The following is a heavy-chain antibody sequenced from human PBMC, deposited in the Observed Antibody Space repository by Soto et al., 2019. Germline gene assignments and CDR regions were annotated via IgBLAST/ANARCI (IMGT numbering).Heavy chain of an antibody. Sequence: QVQLVQSGAEVKKPGSSVKVSCKASGGTFSSYTISWVRQAPGQGLEWMGRIIPILGIANYAQKFQGRVTXXADKSTSTAYMELSSLRSEDTAVYYCARGGGSFDYWGQGTLVTVSS. CDR3: ARGGGSFDY. V-gene: IGHV1-69*02. J-gene: IGHJ4*02. CDR2: IIPILGIA. CDR1: GGTFSSYT. D-gene: IGHD1-26*01.